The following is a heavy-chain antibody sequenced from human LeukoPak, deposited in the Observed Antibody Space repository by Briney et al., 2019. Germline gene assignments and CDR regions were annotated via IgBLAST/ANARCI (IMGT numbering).Heavy chain of an antibody. D-gene: IGHD6-13*01. V-gene: IGHV4-61*01. J-gene: IGHJ6*03. CDR3: ARVYSSNWPRPYYYFYSMDV. CDR1: GGSVSSGSYY. Sequence: SETLSLTCTVSGGSVSSGSYYWGWIRQPPGKGLEWIGYIYYTGSTNYNPSLKSRVTISVDTSYNQFSLKLRSVTAADTAVHYCARVYSSNWPRPYYYFYSMDVWGKGTTVTVSS. CDR2: IYYTGST.